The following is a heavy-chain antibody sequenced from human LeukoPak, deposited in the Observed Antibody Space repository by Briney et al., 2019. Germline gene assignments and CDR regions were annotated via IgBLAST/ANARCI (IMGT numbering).Heavy chain of an antibody. D-gene: IGHD2-21*02. CDR3: AKDPGNCGGDCYRYNWFDP. V-gene: IGHV3-23*01. CDR2: ISGSGDST. J-gene: IGHJ5*02. Sequence: HAGGSLRLSCAASGFTFSTYAVNWVRQAPGKGLEWVSTISGSGDSTYYADSVKGRFTISRDNSKDTLYLQMSSVRAEDTAVYYCAKDPGNCGGDCYRYNWFDPWGQGTLVTVSS. CDR1: GFTFSTYA.